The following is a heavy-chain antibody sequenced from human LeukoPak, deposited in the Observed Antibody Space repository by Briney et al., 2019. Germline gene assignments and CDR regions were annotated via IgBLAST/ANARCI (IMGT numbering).Heavy chain of an antibody. V-gene: IGHV1-69*06. D-gene: IGHD6-19*01. CDR1: GGTFSSYA. CDR3: ATDRYSSGWSPD. J-gene: IGHJ4*02. Sequence: SVKVSCKASGGTFSSYAISWVRQAPGQGLEWTGGIIPIFGTANYAQKFQGRVTITADKSTSTAYMELSSLRSEDTAVYYCATDRYSSGWSPDWGQGTLVTVSS. CDR2: IIPIFGTA.